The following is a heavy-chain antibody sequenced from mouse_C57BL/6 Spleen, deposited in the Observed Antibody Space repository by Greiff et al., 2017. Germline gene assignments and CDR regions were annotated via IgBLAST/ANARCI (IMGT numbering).Heavy chain of an antibody. Sequence: QVQLQPGAELVKPGASVKLSCKASGYTFTSYWMQWVKQRPGQGLEWIGEIDPSDSYTNYNQKFKGKATLTVDTSSSTAYMQLSSLTSEDSAVYYCAIGGDGYKGNYWGQGTTLTVSS. CDR3: AIGGDGYKGNY. J-gene: IGHJ2*01. CDR2: IDPSDSYT. D-gene: IGHD2-3*01. V-gene: IGHV1-50*01. CDR1: GYTFTSYW.